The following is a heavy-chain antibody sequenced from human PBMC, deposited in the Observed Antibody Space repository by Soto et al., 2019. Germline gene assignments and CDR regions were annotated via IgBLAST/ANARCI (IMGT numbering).Heavy chain of an antibody. D-gene: IGHD3-16*02. CDR3: AKDRSVYDYVWGSYRFLY. CDR1: GFTFSSYG. V-gene: IGHV3-30*18. Sequence: GSLRLSCAASGFTFSSYGMHWVRQAPGKGLEWVAVISYDGSNKYYADSVKGRFTISRDNSKNTLYLQMNSLRAEDTAVYYCAKDRSVYDYVWGSYRFLYWGQGTLVTVSS. CDR2: ISYDGSNK. J-gene: IGHJ4*02.